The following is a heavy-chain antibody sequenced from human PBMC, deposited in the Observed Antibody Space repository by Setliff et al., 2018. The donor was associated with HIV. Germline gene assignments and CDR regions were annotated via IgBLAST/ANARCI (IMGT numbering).Heavy chain of an antibody. Sequence: PSETLSLTCTVSGGSINTYYWSWIRQPPGKGLEWIRYIYYSGSTNYNPSLKSRVTISVDTSKNQFSLKLKSATAADTAVYYCARPSNYGSGSYGAFDIWGQGTMVTVSS. CDR3: ARPSNYGSGSYGAFDI. J-gene: IGHJ3*02. D-gene: IGHD3-10*01. CDR1: GGSINTYY. V-gene: IGHV4-59*08. CDR2: IYYSGST.